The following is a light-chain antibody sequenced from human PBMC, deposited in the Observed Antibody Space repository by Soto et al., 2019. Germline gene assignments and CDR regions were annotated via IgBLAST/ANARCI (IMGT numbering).Light chain of an antibody. CDR1: SSDVGGYNY. Sequence: QSALTQPASVSGSLGQSITISCTGTSSDVGGYNYVSWYQRHPGKDPKVVIFEVTKRPSGVSSRFSGSKSGNTASLTVSGLQAEDEGDYYCRSFTSSSTVLFGGGTKLPVL. CDR2: EVT. J-gene: IGLJ2*01. V-gene: IGLV2-14*01. CDR3: RSFTSSSTVL.